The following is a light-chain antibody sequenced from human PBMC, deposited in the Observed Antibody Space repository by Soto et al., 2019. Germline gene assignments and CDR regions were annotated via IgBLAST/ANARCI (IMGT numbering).Light chain of an antibody. Sequence: EIVLTHSPGTLSLSPGERATLSCRTSRSDRNTYLAWYQQKPGQAPRLLIYGASSRATGIPDRFSGSGSGTDFTLTISRLEPEDFAVYYCQQYGASPPVYAFGQGTKLEIK. CDR2: GAS. J-gene: IGKJ2*01. CDR3: QQYGASPPVYA. V-gene: IGKV3-20*01. CDR1: RSDRNTY.